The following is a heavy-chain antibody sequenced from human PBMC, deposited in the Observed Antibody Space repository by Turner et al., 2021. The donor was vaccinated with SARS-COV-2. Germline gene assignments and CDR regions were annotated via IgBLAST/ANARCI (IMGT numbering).Heavy chain of an antibody. CDR3: VRLSLVYGDYAEY. V-gene: IGHV4-39*02. J-gene: IGHJ4*01. CDR1: GDSIAGSAYS. CDR2: VDSGGTT. Sequence: QLQLQESGPRLVKPSETLSLTCTVSGDSIAGSAYSWGWIRQSPAKGREWIGTVDSGGTTYYKPSLKRRITLSVDTSTNHFYLNLYSVTAADTAVYYCVRLSLVYGDYAEYWGHGALVTVSS. D-gene: IGHD4-17*01.